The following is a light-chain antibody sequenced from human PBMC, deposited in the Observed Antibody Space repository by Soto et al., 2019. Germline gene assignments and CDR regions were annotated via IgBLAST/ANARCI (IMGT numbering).Light chain of an antibody. V-gene: IGKV1-27*01. CDR3: QKYNSAPNT. CDR1: QDIRHY. CDR2: AAS. Sequence: DIQMTQSPSSLSASVGDRVTITCRASQDIRHYLAWYQQKPGKVPKLLIYAASTLQTGVQSRFSGSGSGTVFTITINRLQPEDVATYYCQKYNSAPNTFGRGTRLEIK. J-gene: IGKJ2*01.